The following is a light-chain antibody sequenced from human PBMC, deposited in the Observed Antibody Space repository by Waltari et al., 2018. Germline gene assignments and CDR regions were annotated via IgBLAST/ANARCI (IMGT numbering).Light chain of an antibody. CDR2: GAS. CDR3: QQRYNWPPLT. V-gene: IGKV3D-20*02. Sequence: EIVLTQSPGTLSLSPGERATLSCRASQSVSDNYLAWYQQKPGQPPRVLIYGASSRASGTPDRFSGSGSGTDFTLTISRLEPEDFAVYYCQQRYNWPPLTFGGGTKVEIK. J-gene: IGKJ4*01. CDR1: QSVSDNY.